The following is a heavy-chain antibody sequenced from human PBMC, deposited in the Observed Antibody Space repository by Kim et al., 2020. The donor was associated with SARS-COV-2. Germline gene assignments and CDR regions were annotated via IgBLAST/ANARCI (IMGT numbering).Heavy chain of an antibody. CDR2: ISYDGSNK. V-gene: IGHV3-30*04. CDR3: ARDDGSSWRADYYYGMD. CDR1: GFTFSGYA. Sequence: GGSLRLSCAASGFTFSGYAMHWVRQAPGKGLEWVAVISYDGSNKYYADSVKGRFTISRDNSKNTLYLQMNSLRAEDTAVYYCARDDGSSWRADYYYGMD. J-gene: IGHJ6*01. D-gene: IGHD6-13*01.